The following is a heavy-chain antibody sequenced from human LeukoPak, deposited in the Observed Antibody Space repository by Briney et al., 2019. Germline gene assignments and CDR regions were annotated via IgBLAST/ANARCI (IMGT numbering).Heavy chain of an antibody. CDR2: IYSGGST. CDR3: ARDTRKKITTGWYNFDY. D-gene: IGHD6-19*01. Sequence: GGSLRLSCAASGFTVSNNYMSWVRQAPGKGLEWVSVIYSGGSTYYADSVKGRFTISRDNSKNTVYLQMNSLRAEDTAVYYCARDTRKKITTGWYNFDYWGQGTLVTVSS. V-gene: IGHV3-66*01. J-gene: IGHJ4*02. CDR1: GFTVSNNY.